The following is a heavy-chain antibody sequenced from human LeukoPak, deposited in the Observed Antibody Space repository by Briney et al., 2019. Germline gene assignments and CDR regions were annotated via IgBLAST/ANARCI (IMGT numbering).Heavy chain of an antibody. CDR1: GFTFSSYG. J-gene: IGHJ4*02. V-gene: IGHV3-48*04. CDR3: ARTQKRITIFGVVTSFDY. CDR2: ISSSSSSI. Sequence: GGSLRLSCAASGFTFSSYGMNWVRQAPGKGLEWVSYISSSSSSIYADSMKGRFTISRDNAKNSLYLQMNSLRAEDTAVYYCARTQKRITIFGVVTSFDYWGQGTLVTVSS. D-gene: IGHD3-3*01.